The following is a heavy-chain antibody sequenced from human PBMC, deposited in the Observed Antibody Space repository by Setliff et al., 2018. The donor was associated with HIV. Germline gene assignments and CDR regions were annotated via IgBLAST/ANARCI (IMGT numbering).Heavy chain of an antibody. CDR2: INPAGGSP. CDR1: GYTFTSYY. V-gene: IGHV1-46*01. Sequence: GASVKVSCKASGYTFTSYYLHWVRQVPGQGFEWMGIINPAGGSPTYTQKFQGRVTMTRDTSTSTFYMELNSLSGEDTAVYYCARVPSDSMYFDFWGHGTQVTVSS. J-gene: IGHJ4*01. D-gene: IGHD6-6*01. CDR3: ARVPSDSMYFDF.